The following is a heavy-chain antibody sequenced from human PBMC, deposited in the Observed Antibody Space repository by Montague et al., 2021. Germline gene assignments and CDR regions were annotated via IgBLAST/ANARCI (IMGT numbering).Heavy chain of an antibody. CDR1: GGAISSFY. J-gene: IGHJ4*02. CDR2: IYYNGNT. CDR3: ASEWGAFDS. Sequence: SETLSLTCTVSGGAISSFYWHWIRHSPGKGLEWIGEIYYNGNTKYDPSLKSRVTMSVDTSKNQFSLRLSSVTVADTAVYYFASEWGAFDSWGQGTLVTVSP. D-gene: IGHD3-16*01. V-gene: IGHV4-59*01.